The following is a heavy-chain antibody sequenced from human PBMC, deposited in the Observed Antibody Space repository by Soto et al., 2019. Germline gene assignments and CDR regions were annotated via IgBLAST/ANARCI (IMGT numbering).Heavy chain of an antibody. V-gene: IGHV3-66*01. D-gene: IGHD3-22*01. CDR3: ARGSRDYYDSSGSLDY. Sequence: PGGSLRLSCAASGFTVSSNYMSWVRQAPGKGLEWVSVIYSGGSTYYADSVKGRFTISRDNSKNTLYLQMNSLRAEDTVVYYCARGSRDYYDSSGSLDYWGQGTLVTVSS. CDR2: IYSGGST. J-gene: IGHJ4*02. CDR1: GFTVSSNY.